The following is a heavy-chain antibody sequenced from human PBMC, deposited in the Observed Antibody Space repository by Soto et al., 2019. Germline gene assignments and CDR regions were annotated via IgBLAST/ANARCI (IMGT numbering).Heavy chain of an antibody. CDR2: ISSNGGST. Sequence: EVQLVESGGGLVQPGGSLRLSCSASGFTFSSYAMHWVRQAPGKGLEYVSAISSNGGSTYYADSVKGRFTISRDNSKRTLYLQMSSLRAEDTAVYYCVYTRYCSGCSCYSHDYLGQGTLVSVSS. CDR1: GFTFSSYA. CDR3: VYTRYCSGCSCYSHDY. V-gene: IGHV3-64D*06. D-gene: IGHD2-15*01. J-gene: IGHJ4*02.